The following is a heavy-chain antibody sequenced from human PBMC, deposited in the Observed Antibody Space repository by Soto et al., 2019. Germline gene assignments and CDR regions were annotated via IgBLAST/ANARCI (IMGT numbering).Heavy chain of an antibody. CDR2: IIPIFGTA. CDR1: GGTFSSYA. J-gene: IGHJ4*02. CDR3: ARHGGLADFDY. Sequence: ASVKVSCKASGGTFSSYAISWVRQPPGQGLEWMGGIIPIFGTANYAQKFQGRVTITADESTSTAYMELSSLRSEDTAVYYCARHGGLADFDYWGQGTLVTVSS. D-gene: IGHD4-17*01. V-gene: IGHV1-69*13.